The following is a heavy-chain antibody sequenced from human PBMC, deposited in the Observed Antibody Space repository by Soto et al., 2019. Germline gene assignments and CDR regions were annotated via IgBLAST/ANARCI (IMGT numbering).Heavy chain of an antibody. D-gene: IGHD5-18*01. J-gene: IGHJ6*02. Sequence: QVQLQESGPGLVKPSETLSLTCTVSGGSITNYYWSWIRQPPGKGLEWIGFIYYSGSTNYNPSLKSRVTISVATSKNQVSLKLRSVTAADTAVYYCARDGTAVAAGYYGMDVWGQGTTVSVSS. CDR2: IYYSGST. V-gene: IGHV4-59*01. CDR1: GGSITNYY. CDR3: ARDGTAVAAGYYGMDV.